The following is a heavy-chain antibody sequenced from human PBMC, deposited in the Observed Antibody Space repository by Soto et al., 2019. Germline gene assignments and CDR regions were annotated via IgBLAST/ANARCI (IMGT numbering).Heavy chain of an antibody. CDR1: GFTFSSYW. CDR3: ARAVPYGRFDY. CDR2: INSDGSST. Sequence: GGSLRLSCAASGFTFSSYWMHWVRQAPGKGLVWVSRINSDGSSTSYADSVKGRFTISRDNAKNTLYLQMNSLRAEDTAVYYCARAVPYGRFDYWGQGTLVTVSS. D-gene: IGHD4-17*01. V-gene: IGHV3-74*01. J-gene: IGHJ4*02.